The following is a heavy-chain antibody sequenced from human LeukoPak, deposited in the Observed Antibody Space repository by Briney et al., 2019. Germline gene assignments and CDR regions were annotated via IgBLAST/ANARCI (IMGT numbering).Heavy chain of an antibody. D-gene: IGHD2-15*01. V-gene: IGHV1-46*01. CDR2: INPSGGST. CDR1: GYTFTSYG. J-gene: IGHJ6*02. Sequence: ASVKVSCKASGYTFTSYGISWVRQAPGQGLEWMGIINPSGGSTSYAQKFQGRVTMTRDTSTSTVYMELSSLRSEDTAVYYCAASCLTCVGYYYGMDVWGQGTTVTVSS. CDR3: AASCLTCVGYYYGMDV.